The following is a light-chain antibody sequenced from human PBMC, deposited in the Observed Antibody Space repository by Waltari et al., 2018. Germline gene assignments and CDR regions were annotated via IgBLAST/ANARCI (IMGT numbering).Light chain of an antibody. CDR2: EVT. CDR1: TTDVGTYNL. CDR3: CSYNDGPYV. Sequence: QSALTQPASVSGSPGPSITISCPGTTTDVGTYNLVSWYQQHPGKAPKLMIYEVTKRPSGVSSRFSASRSGNTASLTISGLQAEDEADYYCCSYNDGPYVFGTGTKVTVL. J-gene: IGLJ1*01. V-gene: IGLV2-23*02.